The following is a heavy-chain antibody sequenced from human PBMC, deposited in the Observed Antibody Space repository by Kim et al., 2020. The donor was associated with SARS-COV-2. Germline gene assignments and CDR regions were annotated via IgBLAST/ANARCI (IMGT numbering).Heavy chain of an antibody. CDR1: GGTFSSYT. Sequence: SVKVSCKASGGTFSSYTISWVRQAPGQGLEWMGRIIPILGIANYAQKFQGRVTITADKSTSTAYMELSSLISEDTAVYYCAREEGYGDFDYWGQGTLVTVSS. D-gene: IGHD4-17*01. CDR3: AREEGYGDFDY. V-gene: IGHV1-69*04. CDR2: IIPILGIA. J-gene: IGHJ4*02.